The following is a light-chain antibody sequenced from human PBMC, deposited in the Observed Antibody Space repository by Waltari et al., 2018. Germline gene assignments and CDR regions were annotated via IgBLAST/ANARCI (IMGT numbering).Light chain of an antibody. CDR3: NSRDSSGNHR. V-gene: IGLV3-19*01. Sequence: SSELTQDPAVSVALGQTVRITCQGDSLSSYYASWYQQKPGPAPVLVIYGKNNRPSGIPDRFSGSSSGNTASLTITGAQAEDEADYYCNSRDSSGNHRFGGGTKLTVL. CDR1: SLSSYY. J-gene: IGLJ3*02. CDR2: GKN.